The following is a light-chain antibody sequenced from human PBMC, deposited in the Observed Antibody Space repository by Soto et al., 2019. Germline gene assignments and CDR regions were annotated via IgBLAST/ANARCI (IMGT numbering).Light chain of an antibody. CDR3: QQYNNRPQWT. J-gene: IGKJ1*01. V-gene: IGKV3-15*01. CDR1: QTVSNN. Sequence: EIVMTQSPVTLSASPGERATLSCRASQTVSNNLAWYQQKPGQTPRLLIYGASTRAPGIPARFTGSGAGTEFTLTISGLQSEDFAVYYCQQYNNRPQWTFGQGTRVEIK. CDR2: GAS.